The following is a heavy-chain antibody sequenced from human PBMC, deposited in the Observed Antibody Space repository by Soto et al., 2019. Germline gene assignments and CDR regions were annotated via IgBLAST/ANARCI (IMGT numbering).Heavy chain of an antibody. CDR2: ISYDGSNK. Sequence: GGSLRLSCAASGFTFSSYAMHWVRQAPGKGLEWVAVISYDGSNKYYADSVKGRFTISRDNSKNTLYLQMNSLRAEDTAVYYCARDDGIQLWFGAWGQGTTVTVSS. D-gene: IGHD5-18*01. V-gene: IGHV3-30-3*01. J-gene: IGHJ6*02. CDR3: ARDDGIQLWFGA. CDR1: GFTFSSYA.